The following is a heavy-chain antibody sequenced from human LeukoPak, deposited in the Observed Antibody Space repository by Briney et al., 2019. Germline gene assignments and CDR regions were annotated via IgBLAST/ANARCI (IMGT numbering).Heavy chain of an antibody. D-gene: IGHD4-17*01. CDR1: GGTFSSYA. J-gene: IGHJ3*02. Sequence: SVKVSCKASGGTFSSYAISWVRQAPGQGLEWMGGIIPIFGTANYAQKFQGRVTVTADESASTAYMELSSLRSEDTAVYYCARGGTTASDAFDIWGQGTMVTVSS. V-gene: IGHV1-69*13. CDR2: IIPIFGTA. CDR3: ARGGTTASDAFDI.